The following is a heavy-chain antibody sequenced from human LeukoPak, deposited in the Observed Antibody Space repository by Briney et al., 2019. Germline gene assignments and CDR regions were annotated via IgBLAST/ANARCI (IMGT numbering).Heavy chain of an antibody. CDR2: IYYSGST. V-gene: IGHV4-59*01. Sequence: PSETLSLTCTVSGGSISSYYWSWIRQPPGKGLEWIGYIYYSGSTNYNPSLKSRLTISVDTSKNQFSLKLSSVTAADTAVYYCARDYGDYAGFDYWGQGTLVTVSS. J-gene: IGHJ4*02. D-gene: IGHD4-17*01. CDR3: ARDYGDYAGFDY. CDR1: GGSISSYY.